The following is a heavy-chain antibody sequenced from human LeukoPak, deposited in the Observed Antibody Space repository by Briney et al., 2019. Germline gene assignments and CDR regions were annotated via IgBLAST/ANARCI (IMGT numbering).Heavy chain of an antibody. J-gene: IGHJ4*02. CDR2: INHSGST. V-gene: IGHV4-34*01. CDR3: AREGFRTMVQGVITL. CDR1: GGSFSGYY. D-gene: IGHD3-10*01. Sequence: SETLSLTCAVYGGSFSGYYWSWIRQPPGKGLEWIGEINHSGSTNYNPSLKSRVTISVDTSKNQFSLKLSSVTAADTAVYYCAREGFRTMVQGVITLWGQGTLVTVSS.